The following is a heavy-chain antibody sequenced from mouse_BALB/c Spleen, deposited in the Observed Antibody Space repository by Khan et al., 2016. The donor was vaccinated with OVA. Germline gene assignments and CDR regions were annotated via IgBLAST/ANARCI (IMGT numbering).Heavy chain of an antibody. Sequence: QVQLKESGAELVRPGASVTLSCKAAGYTFPDYELHWVKQTPVHGLEWIGVIDPKTGVTAYNQKFKGKATLTADKSSSTAYMELRSLTSEDSAVFYCTRSTFAYWGQGTLVTVSA. V-gene: IGHV1-15*01. CDR3: TRSTFAY. J-gene: IGHJ3*01. CDR2: IDPKTGVT. CDR1: GYTFPDYE.